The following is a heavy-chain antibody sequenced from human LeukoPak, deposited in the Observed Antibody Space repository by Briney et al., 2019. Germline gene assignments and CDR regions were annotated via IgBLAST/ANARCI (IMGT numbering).Heavy chain of an antibody. CDR2: ISYDGSNK. V-gene: IGHV3-30*18. CDR1: GFTFSSYG. J-gene: IGHJ4*02. Sequence: GRSLRLSCAASGFTFSSYGMHWVRQAPGKGLEWVAVISYDGSNKYYADSVKGRFTISRDNSKNTLYLQMNSLRAEDTAVYYCAKDSEETHFDYWGQGTLVTVSS. D-gene: IGHD5-24*01. CDR3: AKDSEETHFDY.